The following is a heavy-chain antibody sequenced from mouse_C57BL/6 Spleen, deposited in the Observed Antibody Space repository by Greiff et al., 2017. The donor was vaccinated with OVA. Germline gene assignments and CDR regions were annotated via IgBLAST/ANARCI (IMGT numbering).Heavy chain of an antibody. D-gene: IGHD1-1*01. CDR2: INPSTGGT. J-gene: IGHJ2*01. CDR1: GYSFTGYY. V-gene: IGHV1-42*01. Sequence: EVMLVESGPELVKPGASVKISCKASGYSFTGYYMNWVKQSPEKSLEWIGEINPSTGGTTYNQKFKAKATLTVDKSSSTAYMQLKSLTSEDSAVYYCARSRLRYLDYWGQGTTLTVSS. CDR3: ARSRLRYLDY.